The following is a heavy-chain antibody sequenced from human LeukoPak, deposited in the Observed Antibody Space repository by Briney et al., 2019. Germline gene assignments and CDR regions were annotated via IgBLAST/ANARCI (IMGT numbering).Heavy chain of an antibody. CDR2: ISGSGGST. Sequence: GGSLRLSCAASGFTFSSYAMSWVRQAPGKGLEWVSAISGSGGSTYYADSVKGRFTISRDNSKNTLYLQMNSLRAEDTAVYYCAKFPGRIAAAGNAFDIWGQGTMVTVSS. V-gene: IGHV3-23*01. D-gene: IGHD6-13*01. CDR3: AKFPGRIAAAGNAFDI. J-gene: IGHJ3*02. CDR1: GFTFSSYA.